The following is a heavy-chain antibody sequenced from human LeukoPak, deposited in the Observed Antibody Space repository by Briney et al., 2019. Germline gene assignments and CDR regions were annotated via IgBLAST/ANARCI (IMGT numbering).Heavy chain of an antibody. J-gene: IGHJ4*02. CDR1: GASITSSGYY. CDR2: IYHSGST. Sequence: SETLSLTCTVSGASITSSGYYWGWIRQPPGKGLEWIGTIYHSGSTYYNPSLKSRVTISVDTSKNQFSLKLSSVTAADTAVYYCARAYYDILTGYYYFDYWGQGTLVTVSS. CDR3: ARAYYDILTGYYYFDY. V-gene: IGHV4-39*07. D-gene: IGHD3-9*01.